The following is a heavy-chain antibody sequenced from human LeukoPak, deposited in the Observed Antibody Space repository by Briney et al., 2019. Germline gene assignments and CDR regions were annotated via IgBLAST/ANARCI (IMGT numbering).Heavy chain of an antibody. V-gene: IGHV3-11*06. CDR3: ARNSRGAYSSGYNFDY. CDR1: GFTFSDYY. Sequence: GGSLRLSCAASGFTFSDYYMSWIRQAPGKGLEWVSYISSSSYTNYADSVKGRFTISRDNAKNSLYLQMNSLRAEDTAVYYCARNSRGAYSSGYNFDYWGQGTLVTVSS. D-gene: IGHD3-22*01. CDR2: ISSSSYT. J-gene: IGHJ4*02.